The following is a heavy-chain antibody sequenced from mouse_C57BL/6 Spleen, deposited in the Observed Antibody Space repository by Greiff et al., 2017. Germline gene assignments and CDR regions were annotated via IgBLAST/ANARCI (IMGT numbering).Heavy chain of an antibody. Sequence: EVHLVESGGDLVKPGGSLKLSCAASGFTFSSYGMSWVRQTPDKRLEWVATISSGGSYTYYPDSVKGRFTISRDNAKNTLYLQMSSLKSEDTAMYYCAGLRRGFDYWGQGTTLTVSS. J-gene: IGHJ2*01. CDR2: ISSGGSYT. CDR3: AGLRRGFDY. V-gene: IGHV5-6*01. D-gene: IGHD2-4*01. CDR1: GFTFSSYG.